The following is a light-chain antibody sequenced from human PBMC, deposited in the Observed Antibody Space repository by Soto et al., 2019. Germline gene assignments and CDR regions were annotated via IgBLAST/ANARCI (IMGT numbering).Light chain of an antibody. Sequence: IVLTQYPCTLSLSPGEGATLSCRASQSVSNSYLAWYQQKPGQSPRLLIYGTSNRATGIPDRFSGSGSGTDFTLTISRLEPEDFAVYYCQQYGSSPTTFGQGTRLEI. CDR3: QQYGSSPTT. V-gene: IGKV3-20*01. J-gene: IGKJ5*01. CDR2: GTS. CDR1: QSVSNSY.